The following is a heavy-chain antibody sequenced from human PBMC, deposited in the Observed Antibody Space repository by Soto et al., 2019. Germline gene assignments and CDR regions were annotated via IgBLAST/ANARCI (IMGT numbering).Heavy chain of an antibody. CDR2: IYSGGST. CDR1: GFTVSNNY. D-gene: IGHD2-2*02. V-gene: IGHV3-53*02. Sequence: EVQLVETGGGLIQPGGSVRLSCAASGFTVSNNYMSWVRQAPGKGLEWVSLIYSGGSTFYADSVKGRFTISRDNSKNTLFIQMNSLRDEDTAVYFCATYTSLDYWGQGTLVTVSS. J-gene: IGHJ4*02. CDR3: ATYTSLDY.